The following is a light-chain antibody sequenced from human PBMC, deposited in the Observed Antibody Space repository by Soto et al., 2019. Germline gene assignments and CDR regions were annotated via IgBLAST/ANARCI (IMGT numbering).Light chain of an antibody. CDR3: QQYDSHPYT. CDR1: QNINNW. CDR2: KAS. V-gene: IGKV1-5*03. J-gene: IGKJ2*01. Sequence: VLMTQSPSTLSASVGDRVIITCRASQNINNWLAWYQQKPGQPPKLMIYKASILEGGVPSSFSGRGSGTEFTLTISSLQPDDFATYFCQQYDSHPYTFGQGTNLEIK.